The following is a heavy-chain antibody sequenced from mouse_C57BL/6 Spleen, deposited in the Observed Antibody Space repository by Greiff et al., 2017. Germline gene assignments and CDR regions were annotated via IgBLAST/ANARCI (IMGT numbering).Heavy chain of an antibody. V-gene: IGHV1-81*01. J-gene: IGHJ1*03. CDR3: AREGMVTTWYFDV. D-gene: IGHD2-2*01. Sequence: QVQLQQSGAELARPGASVKLSCKASGYTFTSYGISWVKQRTGQGLEWIGEIYPRSGNTYYNEKFKGKATLTADKSSSTAYMELRSLTSEDSAVYFCAREGMVTTWYFDVWGTGTTVTVSS. CDR1: GYTFTSYG. CDR2: IYPRSGNT.